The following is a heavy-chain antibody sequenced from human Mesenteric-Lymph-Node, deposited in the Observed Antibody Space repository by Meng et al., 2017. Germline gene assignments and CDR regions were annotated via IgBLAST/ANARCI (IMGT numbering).Heavy chain of an antibody. Sequence: QVEPVGSGGEVKKPVSSVKVSRKASGYTFTGYYMHWVRQAPGQGLEWMGWINPNSGGTNYAQKFQGRVTMTRDTSISTAYMELSRLRSDDTAVYYCAREALIAVAAARRVAFDIWGQGTMVTVSS. J-gene: IGHJ3*02. D-gene: IGHD6-19*01. V-gene: IGHV1-2*02. CDR3: AREALIAVAAARRVAFDI. CDR2: INPNSGGT. CDR1: GYTFTGYY.